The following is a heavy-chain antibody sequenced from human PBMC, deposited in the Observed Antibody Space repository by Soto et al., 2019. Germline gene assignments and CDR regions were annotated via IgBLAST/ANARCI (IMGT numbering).Heavy chain of an antibody. V-gene: IGHV4-34*01. J-gene: IGHJ4*02. CDR1: GGSFSGYF. D-gene: IGHD1-1*01. Sequence: SETLSLTCTVSGGSFSGYFWTWIRQPPGKGLEWLAEINHSGITNYNPSVESRVSMPVDTSKNQFSLRLYSVTAAYTAVYYCVRGPYNYNSRYFDYWGQGXLVTVYS. CDR2: INHSGIT. CDR3: VRGPYNYNSRYFDY.